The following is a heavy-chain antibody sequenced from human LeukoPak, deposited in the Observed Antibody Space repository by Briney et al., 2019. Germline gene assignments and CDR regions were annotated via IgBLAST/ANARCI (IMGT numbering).Heavy chain of an antibody. J-gene: IGHJ4*02. Sequence: PSETLPLTCTVSGGSISSGGYYWSWIRQHPGKGLEWIGYIYYSGSTYYNPSLKSRVTISVDTSKNQFSLKLSSVTAADTAVYYCAREYYHDSYTGYFDYWGQGTLVTVSS. CDR1: GGSISSGGYY. CDR2: IYYSGST. V-gene: IGHV4-31*03. CDR3: AREYYHDSYTGYFDY. D-gene: IGHD3-22*01.